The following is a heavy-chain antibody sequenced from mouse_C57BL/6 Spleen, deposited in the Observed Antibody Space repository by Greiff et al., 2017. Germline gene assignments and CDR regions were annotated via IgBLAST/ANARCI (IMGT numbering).Heavy chain of an antibody. D-gene: IGHD1-1*01. CDR1: GFNIKDDY. CDR2: IDPENGDT. Sequence: EVQLQQSGAELVRPGASVKLSCTASGFNIKDDYMHWVKQRPEQGLEWIGWIDPENGDTEYASKFQGKATITADTSSNTAYLQLSSLTSEDTDVYYCSAYRHRDYYGSSYGDFDVWGTGTTVTVSS. CDR3: SAYRHRDYYGSSYGDFDV. V-gene: IGHV14-4*01. J-gene: IGHJ1*03.